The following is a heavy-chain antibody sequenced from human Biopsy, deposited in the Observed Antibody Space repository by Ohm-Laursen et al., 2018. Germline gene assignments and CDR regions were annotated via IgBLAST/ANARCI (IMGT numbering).Heavy chain of an antibody. D-gene: IGHD6-19*01. CDR3: ARGRLRAVAGFDY. J-gene: IGHJ4*02. Sequence: SETLSLTCAVYGGSFSGYYWSWIRQPPGKGLEWIGEINHSGSTNYNPSLKSRVTISVDTSKNQFSLKLSSVTAADTAVYYCARGRLRAVAGFDYWGQGTLVTVSS. CDR1: GGSFSGYY. CDR2: INHSGST. V-gene: IGHV4-34*01.